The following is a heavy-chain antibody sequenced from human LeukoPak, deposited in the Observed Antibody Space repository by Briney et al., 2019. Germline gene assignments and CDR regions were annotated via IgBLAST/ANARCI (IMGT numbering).Heavy chain of an antibody. Sequence: PSETLSLTCTVSGGSISSSSYYWGWIRQPPGKGLEWIGNLYYSGSHYHNPSLKSRVTISVDTYKNQFSLKLSSVTAADTAVYYCAGLVVVAANYYYYGMDVWGQGTTVTVSS. CDR3: AGLVVVAANYYYYGMDV. J-gene: IGHJ6*02. D-gene: IGHD2-15*01. CDR2: LYYSGSH. V-gene: IGHV4-39*01. CDR1: GGSISSSSYY.